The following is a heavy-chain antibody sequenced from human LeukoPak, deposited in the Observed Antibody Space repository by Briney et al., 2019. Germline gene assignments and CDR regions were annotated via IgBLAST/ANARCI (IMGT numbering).Heavy chain of an antibody. CDR3: AKHFCTGLDCSLFDS. J-gene: IGHJ4*02. D-gene: IGHD3/OR15-3a*01. Sequence: GGSLRLSCAASGFTFSDYYMSWIRQAPGKGLEWVSYISSSGSTIYYADSVKGRFTISRDNSKNTLSQQLNSLRPEDTALYYCAKHFCTGLDCSLFDSWGQGTLVTVSS. CDR2: ISSSGSTI. CDR1: GFTFSDYY. V-gene: IGHV3-11*01.